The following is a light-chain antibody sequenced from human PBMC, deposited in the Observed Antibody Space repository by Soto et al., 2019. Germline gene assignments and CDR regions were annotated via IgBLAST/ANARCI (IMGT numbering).Light chain of an antibody. Sequence: EIVLTQSPGPLSLSPGARATLSCRASQSVDRNYLAWYQHKPGQAPRLLIYGASTMATGIPARFTGSESGTGFTLTTSRLEPESFAVYYYDQYCQSPPYTYGPGTKVYIK. V-gene: IGKV3-20*01. CDR3: DQYCQSPPYT. J-gene: IGKJ3*01. CDR1: QSVDRNY. CDR2: GAS.